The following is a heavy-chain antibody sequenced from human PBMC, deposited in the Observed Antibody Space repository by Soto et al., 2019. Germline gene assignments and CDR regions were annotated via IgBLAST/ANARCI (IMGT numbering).Heavy chain of an antibody. V-gene: IGHV4-39*01. CDR3: ASSQKGYNWNYFDH. CDR1: GGSISGSYYY. Sequence: PSETLSLTCAVSGGSISGSYYYWGWLRQSPGRGPEWIGSVFYTGFTSYNPSLESRVSVSVDTSKNQFSLKVSAVTVADTAVYYCASSQKGYNWNYFDHWGQGALVTVSS. D-gene: IGHD1-20*01. CDR2: VFYTGFT. J-gene: IGHJ4*02.